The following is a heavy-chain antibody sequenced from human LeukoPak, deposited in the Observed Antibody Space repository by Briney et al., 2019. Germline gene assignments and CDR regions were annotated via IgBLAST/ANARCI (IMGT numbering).Heavy chain of an antibody. CDR3: ARDNDSRDPPHFDY. Sequence: ASVKVSCKASGYTFTSYYVHWVRQAPGQGLEWMGIINPSGGSTSYAQKFQGRVTMTRDTSISTAYMELSRLRSEDTAVYYCARDNDSRDPPHFDYWGQGTLVTVSS. CDR1: GYTFTSYY. CDR2: INPSGGST. J-gene: IGHJ4*02. V-gene: IGHV1-46*01. D-gene: IGHD3-16*01.